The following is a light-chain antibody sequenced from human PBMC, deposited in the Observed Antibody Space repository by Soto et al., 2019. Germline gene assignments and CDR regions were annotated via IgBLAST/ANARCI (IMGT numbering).Light chain of an antibody. CDR1: DNVDRK. V-gene: IGKV3-15*01. J-gene: IGKJ5*01. CDR2: AAS. CDR3: QQRHMWPIT. Sequence: EIGMTQSPATVSLSTGERATLSCRASDNVDRKLGWYQKKPGHAPMLLFHAASTRATGIPAMFSGSCSGTEFILTISSVESEDSAFYYCQQRHMWPITFGQGTRLEIK.